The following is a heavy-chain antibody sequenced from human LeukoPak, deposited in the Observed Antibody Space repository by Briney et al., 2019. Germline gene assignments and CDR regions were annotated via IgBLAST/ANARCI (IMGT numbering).Heavy chain of an antibody. CDR3: ARSEQLGAKFDY. CDR2: IVVGSGNT. V-gene: IGHV1-58*02. D-gene: IGHD6-6*01. J-gene: IGHJ4*02. CDR1: GFTFTSSA. Sequence: ASVKVSCKASGFTFTSSAMQWVRQARGQRLEWIGWIVVGSGNTNYAQKFQERVTITRDMSTSTAYMELSSLRSEDTAVYYCARSEQLGAKFDYWGQGTLVTVSS.